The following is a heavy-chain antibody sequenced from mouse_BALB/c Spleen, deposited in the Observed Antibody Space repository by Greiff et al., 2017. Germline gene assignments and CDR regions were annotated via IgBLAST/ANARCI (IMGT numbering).Heavy chain of an antibody. CDR2: IYPSDSYT. D-gene: IGHD3-3*01. J-gene: IGHJ2*01. CDR1: GYTFTSYW. Sequence: QVQLKQPGAELVRPGASVKLSCKASGYTFTSYWINWVKQRPGQGLEWIGNIYPSDSYTNYNQKFKDKATLTVDKSSSTAYMQLSSPTSEDSAVYYCTRGGTYYFDYWGQGTTLTVSA. CDR3: TRGGTYYFDY. V-gene: IGHV1-69*02.